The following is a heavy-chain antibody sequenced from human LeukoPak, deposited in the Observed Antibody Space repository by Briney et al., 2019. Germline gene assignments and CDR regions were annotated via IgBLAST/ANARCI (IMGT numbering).Heavy chain of an antibody. D-gene: IGHD2-2*01. CDR3: TRSTTLNDY. CDR2: IRSKANSYAT. CDR1: GFTFSGSA. J-gene: IGHJ4*02. V-gene: IGHV3-73*01. Sequence: PGGSLKLSCAASGFTFSGSAMHWVRQASGKGLEWVGRIRSKANSYATAYAASVKGRFTISRDDSKNTAYLQMNSLKTEDTAVYYCTRSTTLNDYWDQGTLVTVSS.